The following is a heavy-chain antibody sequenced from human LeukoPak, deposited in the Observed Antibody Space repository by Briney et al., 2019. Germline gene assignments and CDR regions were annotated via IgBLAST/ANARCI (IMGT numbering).Heavy chain of an antibody. D-gene: IGHD3-10*01. CDR1: GYTFTDYY. J-gene: IGHJ6*03. V-gene: IGHV1-2*02. Sequence: ASVKVSCKASGYTFTDYYMHWVRQAPGQGLEWMGWINPNSGDTNYAQKFQGRVTMTRDTSISTAYMELSRLRSDDTAVYYCAREYGSGVYYMDVWGKGTTVTISS. CDR3: AREYGSGVYYMDV. CDR2: INPNSGDT.